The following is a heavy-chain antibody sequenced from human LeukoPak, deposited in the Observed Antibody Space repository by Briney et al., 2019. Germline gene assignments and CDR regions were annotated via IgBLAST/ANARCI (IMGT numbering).Heavy chain of an antibody. D-gene: IGHD5-18*01. CDR1: GFTFSSDS. CDR2: ISSSSSYI. J-gene: IGHJ4*02. Sequence: PGGSLRLSCAASGFTFSSDSMNWVRQAPGKGLEWVSSISSSSSYIYYADSVKGRFTISRDNAKNSLYLQMNSLRAEDTAVYYCARDRGSYGYWIDYWGQGTLVTVSS. CDR3: ARDRGSYGYWIDY. V-gene: IGHV3-21*01.